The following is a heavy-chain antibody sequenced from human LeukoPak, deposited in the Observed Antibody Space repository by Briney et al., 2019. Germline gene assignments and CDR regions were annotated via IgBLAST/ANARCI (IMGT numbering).Heavy chain of an antibody. J-gene: IGHJ3*02. V-gene: IGHV4-38-2*02. CDR1: GYSISSGYY. CDR3: ARAYCGGDCYSGGDAFDI. CDR2: IYHSGST. Sequence: ASETLSLTCTVSGYSISSGYYWGWIRQPPGKGLEWIGSIYHSGSTYYNPSLKSRVTISVDTSKNQFSLKLSSVTAADTAVYYCARAYCGGDCYSGGDAFDIWGQGTMVTVSS. D-gene: IGHD2-21*02.